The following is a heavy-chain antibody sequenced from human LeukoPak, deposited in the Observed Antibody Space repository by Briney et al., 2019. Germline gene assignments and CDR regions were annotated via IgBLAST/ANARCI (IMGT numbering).Heavy chain of an antibody. CDR3: AIAYYDPRFDP. CDR1: GVSISSSSYY. D-gene: IGHD3-22*01. J-gene: IGHJ5*02. CDR2: IYYSGST. Sequence: SETLSLTCTVSGVSISSSSYYWGWLRQPPGKGLEWIGSIYYSGSTYYNPSLKSRVTISVDTSKNQFSLKLSSVTAADTAVYYCAIAYYDPRFDPWGQGTLVTVAS. V-gene: IGHV4-39*01.